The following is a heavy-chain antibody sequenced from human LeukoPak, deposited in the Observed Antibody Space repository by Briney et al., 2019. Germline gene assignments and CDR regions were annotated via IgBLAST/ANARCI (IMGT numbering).Heavy chain of an antibody. CDR2: MYHSGST. Sequence: SETLSLTCAVYGGSFSGYYWSWIRQPPGKGLEWIGSMYHSGSTYYNPPLKSRVTISEDTSKNQFSLKLRSVTAADTAVYYCARGPRFGELLWHWFDPWGQGTLVTVSS. J-gene: IGHJ5*02. V-gene: IGHV4-34*01. CDR1: GGSFSGYY. D-gene: IGHD3-10*01. CDR3: ARGPRFGELLWHWFDP.